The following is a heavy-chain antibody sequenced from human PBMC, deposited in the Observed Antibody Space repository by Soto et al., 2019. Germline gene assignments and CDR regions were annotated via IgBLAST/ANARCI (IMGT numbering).Heavy chain of an antibody. Sequence: SETLSLTCTVSGGSISSSSYYWGWIRQPPGKGLEWIGSIYYSGSTYYNPSLKSRVTISVDTSKSQFSLKLSSVTAADTAVYYCARPIAVAGNWFDPWGQGTLVTAPQ. V-gene: IGHV4-39*01. CDR2: IYYSGST. CDR3: ARPIAVAGNWFDP. D-gene: IGHD6-19*01. J-gene: IGHJ5*02. CDR1: GGSISSSSYY.